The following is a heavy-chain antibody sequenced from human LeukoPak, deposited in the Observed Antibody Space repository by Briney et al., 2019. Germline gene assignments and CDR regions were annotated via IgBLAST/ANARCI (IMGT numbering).Heavy chain of an antibody. D-gene: IGHD3-10*01. CDR2: INPNSGGT. CDR3: ARVSMVRGCRWFDP. CDR1: GYTFTGYY. Sequence: GASVKVSCKASGYTFTGYYMHWVQQAPGQGLEWMGWINPNSGGTNYAQKFQGRVTMTGDTSISTAYMELSRLRSDDTAVYYCARVSMVRGCRWFDPWGQGTLVTVSA. V-gene: IGHV1-2*02. J-gene: IGHJ5*02.